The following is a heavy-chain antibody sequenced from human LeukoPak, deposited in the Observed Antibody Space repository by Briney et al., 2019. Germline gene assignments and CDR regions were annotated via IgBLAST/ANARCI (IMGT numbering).Heavy chain of an antibody. D-gene: IGHD2-15*01. V-gene: IGHV4-38-2*01. J-gene: IGHJ4*02. CDR3: ARLGGQLNYFDY. CDR1: GYSISSGYY. CDR2: IYHSGST. Sequence: SETLSLTCAVSGYSISSGYYWGWIRQPPGKGQEWIGSIYHSGSTYYNPSLKSRVTISVDTSKNQFSLKLSSVTAADTAVYYCARLGGQLNYFDYWGQGTLVTVSS.